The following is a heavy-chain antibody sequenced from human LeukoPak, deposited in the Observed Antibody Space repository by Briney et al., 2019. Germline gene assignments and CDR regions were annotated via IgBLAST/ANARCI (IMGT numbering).Heavy chain of an antibody. CDR1: GYTHTELS. D-gene: IGHD2-15*01. V-gene: IGHV1-24*01. Sequence: ASVKVSCKVSGYTHTELSMHWVRQAPGKGLEWMGGFDPEDGETIYAQKFQGRVTMTEDTSTDTAYMELSSLRSEDTAVYYCATFGLCSGGSCYSPPPAFDIWGQGTMVTVSS. J-gene: IGHJ3*02. CDR3: ATFGLCSGGSCYSPPPAFDI. CDR2: FDPEDGET.